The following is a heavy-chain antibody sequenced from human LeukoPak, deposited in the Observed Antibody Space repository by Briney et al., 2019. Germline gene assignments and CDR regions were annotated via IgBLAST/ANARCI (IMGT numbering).Heavy chain of an antibody. J-gene: IGHJ6*02. Sequence: ASVKVSCKASGGTFSSYAISWVRQAPGQGLEWMGWINTNTGNPKSAQGFTERFVFSLDASVSTAYLQISSLKAADTAVYYCARSYGAFEGATYYYYGMDVWGQGTTVTVSS. V-gene: IGHV7-4-1*02. D-gene: IGHD3-10*01. CDR2: INTNTGNP. CDR1: GGTFSSYA. CDR3: ARSYGAFEGATYYYYGMDV.